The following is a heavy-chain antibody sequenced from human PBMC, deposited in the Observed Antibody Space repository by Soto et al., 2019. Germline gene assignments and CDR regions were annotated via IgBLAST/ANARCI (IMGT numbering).Heavy chain of an antibody. V-gene: IGHV3-74*01. CDR2: INSDGSST. D-gene: IGHD6-13*01. J-gene: IGHJ4*02. CDR1: GFTFSSYW. CDR3: ARERGKAAAVHFDY. Sequence: EVQLVESGGGLVQPGGSLRLSCAASGFTFSSYWMHWVRQAPGKGLVWVSRINSDGSSTSYADSVKGRFTISKDNAKNKLYLQMNCLRAEDTAVYYCARERGKAAAVHFDYWGQGTLFTVSS.